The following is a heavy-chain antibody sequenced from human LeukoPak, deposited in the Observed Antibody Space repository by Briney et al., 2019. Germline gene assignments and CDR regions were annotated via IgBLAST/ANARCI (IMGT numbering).Heavy chain of an antibody. J-gene: IGHJ6*02. D-gene: IGHD6-6*01. CDR2: VIPIFGTA. CDR1: GRTVCIYA. V-gene: IGHV1-69*01. CDR3: GRTGSSSYYYYYGMDV. Sequence: SGHVSCPASGRTVCIYAISWVRPAPGQGHEWRGGVIPIFGTANSPQTFQRRVTITPDESTSTAYMKLNSLRSEDTAVDYCGRTGSSSYYYYYGMDVWGQGTTVTVSS.